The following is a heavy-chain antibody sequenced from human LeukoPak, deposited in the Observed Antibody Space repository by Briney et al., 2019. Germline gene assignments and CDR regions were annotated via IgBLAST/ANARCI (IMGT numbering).Heavy chain of an antibody. CDR2: IRYDGSNK. CDR1: GFTFSSYG. V-gene: IGHV3-30*02. J-gene: IGHJ4*02. CDR3: ARDGYSSGALYFDY. D-gene: IGHD6-19*01. Sequence: PGGSLRLSCAASGFTFSSYGMHWVRQAPGKGLEWVAFIRYDGSNKYYADSVKGRFTISRDNSKNTLYLQMNSLRAEDTAVYYCARDGYSSGALYFDYWGQGTLVTVSS.